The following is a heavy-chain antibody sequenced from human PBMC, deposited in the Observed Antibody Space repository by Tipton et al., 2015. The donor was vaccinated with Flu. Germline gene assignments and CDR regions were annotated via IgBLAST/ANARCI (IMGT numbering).Heavy chain of an antibody. V-gene: IGHV3-66*02. CDR3: ARVPPSAGTIWFAP. D-gene: IGHD6-13*01. CDR2: LYSGGTT. CDR1: GFTVSDNY. Sequence: SLRLSCAASGFTVSDNYMSWVRQAQGKGLEWVSVLYSGGTTHYGNSVRGRFTISRDNSKNTLYLQMNSLRAEDTAVYYCARVPPSAGTIWFAPWGQGTLVTVSS. J-gene: IGHJ5*02.